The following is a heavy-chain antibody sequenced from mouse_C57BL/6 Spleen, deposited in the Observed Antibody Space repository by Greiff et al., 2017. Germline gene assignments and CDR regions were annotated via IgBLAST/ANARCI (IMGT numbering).Heavy chain of an antibody. CDR1: GFTFTTYA. D-gene: IGHD3-3*01. CDR3: VGLYGGDYSMAY. V-gene: IGHV10-3*01. Sequence: EVQLQESGGGFVLPKGSLKLSCAASGFTFTTYAMHWVRQAPGQGLEWVARIRSKSSNYATYYADSVKDRFTISRDDSQSMLHLQMNNLKTEATAMYCAVGLYGGDYSMAYWGQGTLVTVSA. CDR2: IRSKSSNYAT. J-gene: IGHJ4*01.